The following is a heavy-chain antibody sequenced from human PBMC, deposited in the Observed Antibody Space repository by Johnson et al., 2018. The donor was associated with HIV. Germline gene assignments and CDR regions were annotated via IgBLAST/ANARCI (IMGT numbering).Heavy chain of an antibody. CDR3: AKDGDHSGSPPEAFDI. D-gene: IGHD1-26*01. J-gene: IGHJ3*02. CDR2: IWYDGSNK. V-gene: IGHV3-33*06. CDR1: GFTFSSYG. Sequence: QVQLVESGGGVVQPGRSLRLSCAASGFTFSSYGMHWVRQAPGKGLEWVAVIWYDGSNKYYADSVKGRFTISRDNSKNTLYLQMNSLRAEDTAVYYCAKDGDHSGSPPEAFDIWGQGTMVTVSS.